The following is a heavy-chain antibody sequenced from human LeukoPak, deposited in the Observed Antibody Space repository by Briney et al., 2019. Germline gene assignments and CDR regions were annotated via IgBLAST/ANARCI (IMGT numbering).Heavy chain of an antibody. J-gene: IGHJ6*02. CDR1: GFTFSSYA. CDR2: ISSNGGST. D-gene: IGHD3-3*01. Sequence: GGSLRLSCSASGFTFSSYAMHWVRQAPGKGLEYVSAISSNGGSTYYADSVKGRFTISRDNSKNTLHLQMNSLRAEDTAVYYCARSPIGDFWSGYFSVSYYGMDVWGQGTTVTVSS. CDR3: ARSPIGDFWSGYFSVSYYGMDV. V-gene: IGHV3-64*04.